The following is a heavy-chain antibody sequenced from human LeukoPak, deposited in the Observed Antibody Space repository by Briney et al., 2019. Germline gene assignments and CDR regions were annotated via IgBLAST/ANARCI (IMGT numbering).Heavy chain of an antibody. Sequence: GGSLRLSCAASGFIFSTYSMNWVRQAPGKGLEWVSYISGTGSTIYYAYSVKGRSTISRDSDKSSLYLQMNSLRDEDTAVYYCAREKIAVGGPAGLNWFDPWGQGTLVTVSS. CDR1: GFIFSTYS. J-gene: IGHJ5*02. CDR3: AREKIAVGGPAGLNWFDP. D-gene: IGHD6-19*01. CDR2: ISGTGSTI. V-gene: IGHV3-48*02.